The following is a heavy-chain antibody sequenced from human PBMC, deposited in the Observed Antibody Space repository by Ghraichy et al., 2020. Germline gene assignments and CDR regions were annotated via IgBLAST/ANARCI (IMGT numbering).Heavy chain of an antibody. CDR2: ISSNSRTT. Sequence: LSLTFAASGFTFSSYSMNWVRQAPGKGLEWVSYISSNSRTTYYADSVKGRFTISRDNAKNSLYLQMHSLRDEDTAVYYCARDRDDNWGTYRYTCDNWGQGTLVTVSS. J-gene: IGHJ4*02. CDR1: GFTFSSYS. CDR3: ARDRDDNWGTYRYTCDN. D-gene: IGHD3-16*02. V-gene: IGHV3-48*02.